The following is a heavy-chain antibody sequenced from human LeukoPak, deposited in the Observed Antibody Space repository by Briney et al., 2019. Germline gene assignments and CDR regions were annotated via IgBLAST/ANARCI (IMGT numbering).Heavy chain of an antibody. V-gene: IGHV1-2*02. J-gene: IGHJ4*02. Sequence: ASVNVSCKASGYTFTDYYIHWVRQAPGQGPEWMEWINPNSGGINYAQKFQARVTMTRDTSISTAHMELSRLRSDDTAVYYCARVSGTYSNGAFDYWGQGTLVTVSS. CDR1: GYTFTDYY. D-gene: IGHD4-11*01. CDR2: INPNSGGI. CDR3: ARVSGTYSNGAFDY.